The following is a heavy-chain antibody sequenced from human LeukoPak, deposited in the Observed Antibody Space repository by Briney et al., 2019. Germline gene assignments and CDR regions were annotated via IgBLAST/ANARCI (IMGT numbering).Heavy chain of an antibody. CDR2: IAPSGVTT. J-gene: IGHJ4*02. CDR3: AKHYGDYRSFDY. Sequence: PGGSLRLSCAASGFTFSNYAMSWVRQAPGKGLEWVSAIAPSGVTTYYADSVKGRFTISRDNSKSTLYLQMNSLRAEDTAVYYCAKHYGDYRSFDYWGQGTLVTASS. D-gene: IGHD4-17*01. CDR1: GFTFSNYA. V-gene: IGHV3-23*01.